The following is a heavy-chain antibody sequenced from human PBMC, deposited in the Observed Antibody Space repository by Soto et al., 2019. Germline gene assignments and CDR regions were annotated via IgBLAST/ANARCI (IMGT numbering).Heavy chain of an antibody. Sequence: GGSLRLSCAASGFTFSSYAMHWVRQAPGKGLEWVAVISYDGSNKYYADSVKGRFTISRDNSKNTLYLQMNSLRAEDTAVYYCASSILNYYDSSGTEFDPWGQGTLVTVSS. CDR3: ASSILNYYDSSGTEFDP. J-gene: IGHJ5*02. CDR1: GFTFSSYA. CDR2: ISYDGSNK. V-gene: IGHV3-30-3*01. D-gene: IGHD3-22*01.